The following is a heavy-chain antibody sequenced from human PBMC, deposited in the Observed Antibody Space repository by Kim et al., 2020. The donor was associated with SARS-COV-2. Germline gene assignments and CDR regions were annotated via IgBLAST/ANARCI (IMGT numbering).Heavy chain of an antibody. J-gene: IGHJ6*02. V-gene: IGHV3-30-3*01. CDR2: ISYDGSNK. Sequence: GGSLRLSCAASGFTFSSYAMHWVRQAPGKGLEWVAVISYDGSNKYYADSVKGRFTISRDNSKNTLYLQMNSLRAEDTAVYYCARGQDTIFPPDYYYGMDVWGQGTTVTVSS. CDR1: GFTFSSYA. D-gene: IGHD3-3*01. CDR3: ARGQDTIFPPDYYYGMDV.